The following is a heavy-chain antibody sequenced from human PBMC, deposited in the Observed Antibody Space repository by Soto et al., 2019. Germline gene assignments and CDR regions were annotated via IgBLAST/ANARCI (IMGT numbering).Heavy chain of an antibody. V-gene: IGHV4-59*08. CDR3: VRQGIDYLHGLVDV. CDR1: SGPDRSHN. D-gene: IGHD4-17*01. J-gene: IGHJ6*02. Sequence: QVQLQQSGPRLVKPSETLSLTCTVSSGPDRSHNWGWIRQPPGRGLEWIGYVYYTGDTAYNPSLRGRVTISADKSTNEISLTLNSVTAADTAVYYCVRQGIDYLHGLVDVWGQGTTVSVSS. CDR2: VYYTGDT.